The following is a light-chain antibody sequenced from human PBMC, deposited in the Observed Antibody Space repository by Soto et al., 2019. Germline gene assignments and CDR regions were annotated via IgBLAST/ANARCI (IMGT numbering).Light chain of an antibody. V-gene: IGLV1-51*01. CDR1: SSNIGNNY. CDR2: DNN. Sequence: QAVVTQSPSVSAAPGQTVTISCSGSSSNIGNNYVSWYQQLPGTAPKLLIYDNNKRPSGIPDRFSGSKSGTSASLAITGLQAEDEADYYCQSSDSSLSGSIVFGTGTKLTVL. J-gene: IGLJ1*01. CDR3: QSSDSSLSGSIV.